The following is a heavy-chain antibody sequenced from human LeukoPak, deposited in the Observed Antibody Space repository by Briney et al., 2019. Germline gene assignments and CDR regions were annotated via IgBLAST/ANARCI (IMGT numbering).Heavy chain of an antibody. CDR2: INNDGSTT. CDR1: GFSFSSYW. V-gene: IGHV3-74*01. Sequence: GGSLRLSCAASGFSFSSYWMHWVRQVPGKGLVWVSRINNDGSTTKYADSVKGRFTISRDNSKNTLYLQMNSLRVEDTAVYYCARDRAYSTSSLSNWGQGTLVTVSS. CDR3: ARDRAYSTSSLSN. D-gene: IGHD6-6*01. J-gene: IGHJ4*02.